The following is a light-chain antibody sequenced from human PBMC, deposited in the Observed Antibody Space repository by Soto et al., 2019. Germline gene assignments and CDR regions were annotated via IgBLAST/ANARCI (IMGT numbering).Light chain of an antibody. CDR2: EVS. V-gene: IGLV2-14*01. CDR1: SSDVGYYNY. Sequence: QSALTQPASVSGSPGQSITISCAGTSSDVGYYNYVSWYQQHPGKAPKLMIYEVSNRPSGVSNRFSGSKSGNTASLTISGLQAEDEADYYCSSYTNSSPYVVFGGRTKLTVL. J-gene: IGLJ2*01. CDR3: SSYTNSSPYVV.